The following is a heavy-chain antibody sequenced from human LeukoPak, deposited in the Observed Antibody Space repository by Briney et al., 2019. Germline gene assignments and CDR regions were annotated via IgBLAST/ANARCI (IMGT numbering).Heavy chain of an antibody. CDR3: PRNDSSGYFDY. CDR1: DYSISSGDY. J-gene: IGHJ4*02. D-gene: IGHD3-22*01. Sequence: SETLSLTCAVSDYSISSGDYWGWIRQPPGKGLEWIGSVYHSGSTHYSPSLKSRVTISVDTSKNQFSLKLRSVTAADTAVYYCPRNDSSGYFDYWGQGTLVTVSS. CDR2: VYHSGST. V-gene: IGHV4-38-2*01.